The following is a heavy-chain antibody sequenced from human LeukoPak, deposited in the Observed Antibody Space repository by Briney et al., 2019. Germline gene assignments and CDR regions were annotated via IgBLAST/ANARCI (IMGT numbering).Heavy chain of an antibody. Sequence: GGSLRLSCAASGFTFSSYWMHWVRQAPGKGLVWVSRINTDGSSTSYADSVKGRFTISRDNAKNTLYLQMNSLRAEDTAVYYCARERRQWLTTQQAAQDYWGQGTLVTVSS. J-gene: IGHJ4*02. CDR2: INTDGSST. D-gene: IGHD6-19*01. CDR1: GFTFSSYW. V-gene: IGHV3-74*01. CDR3: ARERRQWLTTQQAAQDY.